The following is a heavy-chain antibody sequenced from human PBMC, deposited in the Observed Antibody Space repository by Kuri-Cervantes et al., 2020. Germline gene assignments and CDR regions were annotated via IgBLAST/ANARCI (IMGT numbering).Heavy chain of an antibody. J-gene: IGHJ5*02. CDR1: GYTFTGYY. CDR2: INPNSGGT. CDR3: ARTWIQLWLGWFDP. Sequence: ASVKVSCKASGYTFTGYYMHWVRQAPGQGLEWMGWINPNSGGTNYAQKFQGRVTMTRDTSISTAYMELSRLRSEDTAVYYCARTWIQLWLGWFDPWGQGTLVTVSS. V-gene: IGHV1-2*02. D-gene: IGHD5-18*01.